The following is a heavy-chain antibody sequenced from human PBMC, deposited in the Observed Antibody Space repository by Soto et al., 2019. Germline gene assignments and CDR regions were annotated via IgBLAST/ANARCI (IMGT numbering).Heavy chain of an antibody. CDR2: IRGSGAST. CDR3: AKGRGEGPFDY. J-gene: IGHJ4*02. V-gene: IGHV3-23*01. Sequence: GGSLRLSCAASGFTFSSYAMSWVRQAPGKGLEWVSAIRGSGASTYYANSVKGRFTISRDNSKNTLYLQMSSMSAEDTDVYYCAKGRGEGPFDYWGQGTLVTVSS. CDR1: GFTFSSYA.